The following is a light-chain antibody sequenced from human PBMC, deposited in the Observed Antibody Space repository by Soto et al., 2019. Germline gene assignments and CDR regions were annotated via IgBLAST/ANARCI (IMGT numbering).Light chain of an antibody. J-gene: IGKJ4*01. CDR3: QQRINWPLT. CDR1: QSVSSF. Sequence: PGERATLSCRASQSVSSFLAWYQQNPGQAPRLLIYDVSSRATGIPTRFSGSGSGTEFTLNISSLEPEDFAVYYCQQRINWPLTFGGGTKVEIK. V-gene: IGKV3-11*01. CDR2: DVS.